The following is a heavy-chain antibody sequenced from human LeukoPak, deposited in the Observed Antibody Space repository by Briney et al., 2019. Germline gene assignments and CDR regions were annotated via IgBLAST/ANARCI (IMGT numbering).Heavy chain of an antibody. CDR2: IYKSGST. Sequence: SETLSLTCTVSGGSISSYYWGWIRQPPGKGLEWIATIYKSGSTYYKPSLKSRLTISVDTSKNQFSLKLTSVTAADTAVYYCARRAIGGAQDFDYWGQGTLVTVSS. CDR3: ARRAIGGAQDFDY. D-gene: IGHD2-2*01. CDR1: GGSISSYY. J-gene: IGHJ4*02. V-gene: IGHV4-39*01.